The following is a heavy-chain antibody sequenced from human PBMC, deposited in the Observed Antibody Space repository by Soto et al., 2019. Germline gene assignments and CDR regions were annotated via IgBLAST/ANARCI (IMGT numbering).Heavy chain of an antibody. CDR1: GGTFSSYA. CDR3: ARETPTSVATPTPTHFDY. D-gene: IGHD5-12*01. J-gene: IGHJ4*02. V-gene: IGHV1-69*01. Sequence: QVQLVQSGAEVKKPGSSVKVSCKASGGTFSSYATSWLGQPPGQGLEGMGGIIPIFGTANYAQKFQGRVTITADESTRTAYMELSSLRSEDTAVYYCARETPTSVATPTPTHFDYWGQGTLVTVSS. CDR2: IIPIFGTA.